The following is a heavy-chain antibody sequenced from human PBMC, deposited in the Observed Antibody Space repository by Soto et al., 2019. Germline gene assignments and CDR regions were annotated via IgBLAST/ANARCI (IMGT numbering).Heavy chain of an antibody. CDR3: ATDTAMVTRDYYYYYGMDV. J-gene: IGHJ6*02. Sequence: PGGSLRLSCAASGFTVSSNYMSWVRQAPGKGLEWVSVIYSGGSTYYEDSVKGRFTISRDNSKNTLYLQMNSLRAEDTAVYYCATDTAMVTRDYYYYYGMDVWGQGTTVTVSS. CDR1: GFTVSSNY. CDR2: IYSGGST. V-gene: IGHV3-53*01. D-gene: IGHD5-18*01.